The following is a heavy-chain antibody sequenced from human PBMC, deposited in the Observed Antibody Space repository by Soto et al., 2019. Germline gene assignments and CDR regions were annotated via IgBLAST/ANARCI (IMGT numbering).Heavy chain of an antibody. CDR1: GFTFNTYA. Sequence: GGSLRLSCAASGFTFNTYAMHWVRQAPGKGLEWVTVISDDGRNKQYAESVKGRFTISRDNSKNTVYLQMNSLRADDTAVFYCGRRGYYGDYVADWGQGALVTVSS. J-gene: IGHJ4*02. V-gene: IGHV3-30*04. CDR2: ISDDGRNK. CDR3: GRRGYYGDYVAD. D-gene: IGHD4-17*01.